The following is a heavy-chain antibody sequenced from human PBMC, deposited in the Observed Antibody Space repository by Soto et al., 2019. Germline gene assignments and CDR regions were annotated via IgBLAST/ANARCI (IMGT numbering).Heavy chain of an antibody. J-gene: IGHJ4*02. D-gene: IGHD1-26*01. V-gene: IGHV1-69*06. CDR1: GGTFSSYA. CDR3: ARDQGPYSGSYSAFDY. CDR2: IIPIFGTA. Sequence: GASVKVSCKASGGTFSSYAISWVRQAPGQGLEWMGGIIPIFGTANYAQKFQGRVTITADKSTSTAYMELSSLRSEDTAVYYCARDQGPYSGSYSAFDYWGQGTLVTV.